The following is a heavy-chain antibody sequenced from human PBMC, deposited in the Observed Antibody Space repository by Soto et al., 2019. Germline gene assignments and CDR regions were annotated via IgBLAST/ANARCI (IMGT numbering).Heavy chain of an antibody. CDR3: AGGSGSYYV. Sequence: QVQVVESGGGVVHPEKSLRLSCAASGFTFSNFGMHWVRQAPGKGLEWVAVISSDGTSENYAQSVKGRFTISRDNSKNTLYLQMNSLRAEDTAVYYCAGGSGSYYVWGQGTLVTVSS. J-gene: IGHJ4*02. CDR1: GFTFSNFG. D-gene: IGHD1-26*01. V-gene: IGHV3-30*03. CDR2: ISSDGTSE.